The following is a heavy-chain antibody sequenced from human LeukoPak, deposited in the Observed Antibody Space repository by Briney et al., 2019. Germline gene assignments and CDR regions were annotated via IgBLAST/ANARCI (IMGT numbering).Heavy chain of an antibody. CDR1: GFRFGDFA. CDR3: AKQEGWELGDYYFDY. CDR2: ISGSGDGT. Sequence: QTGGSLRLSCVASGFRFGDFAMSWVRLAPGKGLEWVSGISGSGDGTYYADSVKGRFTISRDNSRNTMYLQTNSLRAEDTALYYCAKQEGWELGDYYFDYWGQGTLVTVSS. V-gene: IGHV3-23*01. D-gene: IGHD1-26*01. J-gene: IGHJ4*02.